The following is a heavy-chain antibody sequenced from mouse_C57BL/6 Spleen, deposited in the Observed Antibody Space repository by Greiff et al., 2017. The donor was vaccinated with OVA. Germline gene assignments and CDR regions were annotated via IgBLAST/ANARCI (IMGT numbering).Heavy chain of an antibody. CDR2: IRNKANNHAT. CDR3: TGTIVTYYAMDY. D-gene: IGHD2-5*01. V-gene: IGHV6-6*01. Sequence: EVKLMESGGGLVQPGGSMKLSCAASGFTFSDAWMDWVRQSPEKGLEWVAEIRNKANNHATYYAESVKGRFTISRDDSKSSVYLQMNSLRAEDTGIYYCTGTIVTYYAMDYWGQGTSVTVSS. J-gene: IGHJ4*01. CDR1: GFTFSDAW.